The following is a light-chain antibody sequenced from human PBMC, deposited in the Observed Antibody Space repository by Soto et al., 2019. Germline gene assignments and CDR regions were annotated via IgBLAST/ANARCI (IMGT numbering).Light chain of an antibody. V-gene: IGLV2-14*03. Sequence: QSALTQPASVSGSPGQSITISCTGTSSDVGGYNFVSWYQQHPGKAPKFIIYDVRNRPSGVSNRFSGSRSGNTASLTISGHQAEDEADYYCSSYTRSSTVIFGGGTKLTVL. CDR1: SSDVGGYNF. J-gene: IGLJ2*01. CDR3: SSYTRSSTVI. CDR2: DVR.